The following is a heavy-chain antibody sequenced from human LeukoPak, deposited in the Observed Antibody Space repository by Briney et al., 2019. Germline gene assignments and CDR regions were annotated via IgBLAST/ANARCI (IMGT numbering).Heavy chain of an antibody. D-gene: IGHD1-26*01. Sequence: GGSLRLSCAASGFTFSSYWMSGVRQAPGKGLEWVANIKQDGSEEYYVDSVKGRFTISRDNAKNSLYLQMNSLRAEDTAVYYCARELGATSFGWFDPWGQGTLVTVSS. CDR2: IKQDGSEE. J-gene: IGHJ5*02. CDR3: ARELGATSFGWFDP. V-gene: IGHV3-7*01. CDR1: GFTFSSYW.